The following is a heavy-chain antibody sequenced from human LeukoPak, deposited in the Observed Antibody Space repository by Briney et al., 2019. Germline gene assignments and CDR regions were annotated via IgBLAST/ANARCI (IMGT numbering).Heavy chain of an antibody. V-gene: IGHV3-74*01. CDR2: INSDGSST. CDR3: ARTEVVVESGFDY. Sequence: GGSLRLSCAASGFTFSSYWMHWVRQAPGKGLVWVSRINSDGSSTSYADSVKGRFTISRDNAKNTLYLQMNSPRAEDTAVYYCARTEVVVESGFDYWGQGTLVTVSS. D-gene: IGHD2-15*01. CDR1: GFTFSSYW. J-gene: IGHJ4*02.